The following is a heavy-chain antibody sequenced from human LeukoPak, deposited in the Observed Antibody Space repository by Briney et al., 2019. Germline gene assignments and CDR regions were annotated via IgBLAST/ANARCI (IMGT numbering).Heavy chain of an antibody. CDR1: GFTVSSNY. CDR3: AREDCGGDCYFDY. Sequence: GGSLRLSCAASGFTVSSNYMSWVRQAPGKGLEWVSVIYSGGSTYYADSVKGRFTISRDNSKNTLYLQMNSLRAEATAVYYCAREDCGGDCYFDYWGQGTLVTVSS. J-gene: IGHJ4*02. D-gene: IGHD2-21*02. CDR2: IYSGGST. V-gene: IGHV3-53*01.